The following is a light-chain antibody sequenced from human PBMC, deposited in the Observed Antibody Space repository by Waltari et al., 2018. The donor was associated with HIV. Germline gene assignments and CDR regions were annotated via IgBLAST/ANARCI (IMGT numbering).Light chain of an antibody. J-gene: IGLJ2*01. Sequence: QSVLTQPPSVSGAPGQRVTLSCTGSSSNIGAGYDVHWYRQLPGTAPKLLIYGNSNRPSGVPDRFSGSKSGTSASLAITGLQAEDEADYYCQSYDSSLSGSVFGGGTKLTVL. CDR3: QSYDSSLSGSV. CDR2: GNS. CDR1: SSNIGAGYD. V-gene: IGLV1-40*01.